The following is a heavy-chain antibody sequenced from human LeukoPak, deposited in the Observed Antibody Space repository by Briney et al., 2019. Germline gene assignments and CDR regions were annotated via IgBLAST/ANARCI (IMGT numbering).Heavy chain of an antibody. CDR2: IYYSGST. CDR1: GGSFSGYY. J-gene: IGHJ5*02. CDR3: VRDYDRSGS. V-gene: IGHV4-34*01. D-gene: IGHD3-22*01. Sequence: PSETLSLTCAVYGGSFSGYYWSWIRQPPGKGLEWIGSIYYSGSTYYNPSLKSRVTISVDTSKNQFSLKLSSVTAADTAVYYCVRDYDRSGSWGQGTLVTVSS.